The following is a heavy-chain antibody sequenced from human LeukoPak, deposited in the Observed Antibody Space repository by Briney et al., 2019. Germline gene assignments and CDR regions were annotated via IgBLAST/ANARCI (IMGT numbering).Heavy chain of an antibody. V-gene: IGHV4-4*07. Sequence: SETLSLTCTVSGRSISSYYWSWIRQPAGKGLEWIGRIYTSGSTNYNPSLKSRVTMSVDTSKNQFPPEPSTVPPADPALCYCARDNYGHHPYYYYYGMDVWGQGTTVTVSS. J-gene: IGHJ6*02. D-gene: IGHD4-17*01. CDR3: ARDNYGHHPYYYYYGMDV. CDR2: IYTSGST. CDR1: GRSISSYY.